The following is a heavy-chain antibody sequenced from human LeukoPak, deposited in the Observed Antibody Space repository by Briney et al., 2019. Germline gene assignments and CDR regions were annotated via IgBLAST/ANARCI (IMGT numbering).Heavy chain of an antibody. D-gene: IGHD3-10*01. V-gene: IGHV1-18*01. CDR2: ISAYYGNT. CDR1: GYTFTSYG. CDR3: ARDSNYYGSGSYWGYYYYYGMDV. Sequence: ASVNVSCKASGYTFTSYGISWVRQAPGQGLEWMGWISAYYGNTNYAQKLQGRVTMTTDTSTSTAYMELRSLRSDDTAVYYCARDSNYYGSGSYWGYYYYYGMDVWGQGTTDTVS. J-gene: IGHJ6*02.